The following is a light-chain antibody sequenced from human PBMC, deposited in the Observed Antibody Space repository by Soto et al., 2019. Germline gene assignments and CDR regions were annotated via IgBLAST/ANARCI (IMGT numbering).Light chain of an antibody. CDR1: QSISTK. CDR3: QHKYDCRWT. J-gene: IGKJ1*01. CDR2: AAS. V-gene: IGKV3-15*01. Sequence: EIVMTQSPATLSVSPGEGATLSCRASQSISTKLAWYQQKPGQAPRLLIYAASTRATGVPARYSGSGSGAEVTLTNSRLQSEDLAAFFRQHKYDCRWTFGQGTKLEIK.